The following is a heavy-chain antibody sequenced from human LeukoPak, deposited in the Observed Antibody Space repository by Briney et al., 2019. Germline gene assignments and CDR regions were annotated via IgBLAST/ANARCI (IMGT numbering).Heavy chain of an antibody. Sequence: GGSLRLSCAASGFTYTIYEMNWVRQAPGKGLEWVSYISSSGSVIYYADSVKGRFTISRDNAKNSLYLQMNSLRDEDTAVYYCARASRITMVRGVQGAFDYWGQGTLVTVSS. V-gene: IGHV3-48*03. D-gene: IGHD3-10*01. CDR1: GFTYTIYE. J-gene: IGHJ4*02. CDR2: ISSSGSVI. CDR3: ARASRITMVRGVQGAFDY.